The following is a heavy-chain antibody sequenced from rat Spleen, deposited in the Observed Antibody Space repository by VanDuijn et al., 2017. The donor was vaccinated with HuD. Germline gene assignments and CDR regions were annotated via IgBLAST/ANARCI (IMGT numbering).Heavy chain of an antibody. J-gene: IGHJ2*01. V-gene: IGHV3-1*01. D-gene: IGHD1-11*01. CDR2: ISYSGST. CDR3: ARSEGRAFDN. CDR1: GYSITSYY. Sequence: EVQLQESGPGLVKPSQSLSLTCSVTGYSITSYYWGWIRKFPGNKMEWMGYISYSGSTRNNPFLKCRISITIDTSKNQFFLQLNSVTTKDTATYYCARSEGRAFDNWGHGVMVTVSS.